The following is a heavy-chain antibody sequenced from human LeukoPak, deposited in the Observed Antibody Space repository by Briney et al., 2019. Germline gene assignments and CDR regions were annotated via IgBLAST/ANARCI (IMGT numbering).Heavy chain of an antibody. CDR2: IHPDSSDK. CDR1: GFTFRHGW. Sequence: QTGGSLRLSCEASGFTFRHGWLSWIRQTPGKGLEWVANIHPDSSDKFYVDSMEGRFTISRDNTKNSLYLQIDNARLDDTGLYYCTRLPRETAGDYWGQGVPVIVSS. D-gene: IGHD1-14*01. V-gene: IGHV3-7*03. CDR3: TRLPRETAGDY. J-gene: IGHJ4*02.